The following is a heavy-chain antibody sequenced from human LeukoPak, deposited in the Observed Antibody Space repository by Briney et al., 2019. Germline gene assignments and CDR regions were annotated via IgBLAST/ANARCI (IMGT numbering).Heavy chain of an antibody. V-gene: IGHV1-2*02. J-gene: IGHJ4*02. D-gene: IGHD2-2*02. Sequence: ASVKVSCKASGYTFTDYYIHWMRQVPGQGLEWMGWINPNSGGTNYAQKFQGRVTMTRDTSISTAYMELSRLRSDDTAVYYCAGGYCSSTSCYTWDFDYWGQGTLVTVSS. CDR2: INPNSGGT. CDR1: GYTFTDYY. CDR3: AGGYCSSTSCYTWDFDY.